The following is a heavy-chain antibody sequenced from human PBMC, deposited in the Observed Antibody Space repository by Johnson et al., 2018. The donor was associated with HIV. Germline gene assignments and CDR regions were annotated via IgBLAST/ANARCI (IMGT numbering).Heavy chain of an antibody. J-gene: IGHJ3*02. D-gene: IGHD5-18*01. CDR3: AKGGYSYGNAFDI. Sequence: VQLVESGGGLVQPGGSLRLSCAASGFTFSSYAMSWVRQAPGKGLEWVAAISGSGGRTYYADSVKGRFTISSDSSKNTLYLQMNSLRAEDTAVYYCAKGGYSYGNAFDIWGQGTMVTVSS. CDR2: ISGSGGRT. V-gene: IGHV3-23*04. CDR1: GFTFSSYA.